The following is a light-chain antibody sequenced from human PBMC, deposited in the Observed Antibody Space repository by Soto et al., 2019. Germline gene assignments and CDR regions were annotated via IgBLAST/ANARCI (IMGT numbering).Light chain of an antibody. CDR3: QQYNNWQT. Sequence: EIVMTQSPATLSVSPGERATLSCRASQSVSSDLAWYHQKPGQAPRLLIYGASTRATGIPARFSGSGSGTEFTLTVSSLQSEDFAVYYCQQYNNWQTFGQGTKVDI. CDR2: GAS. V-gene: IGKV3-15*01. CDR1: QSVSSD. J-gene: IGKJ1*01.